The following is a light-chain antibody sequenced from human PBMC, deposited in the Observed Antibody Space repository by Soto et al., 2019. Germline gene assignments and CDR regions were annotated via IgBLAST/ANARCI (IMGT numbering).Light chain of an antibody. J-gene: IGLJ1*01. CDR1: SSDVGGYNY. CDR2: DVS. Sequence: QSVLTQPASVSGSPGQSITISCTGTSSDVGGYNYVSWYQQHPGKAPKLMIYDVSNRPSGVSIRFSGSKSGNTASLTIFGLQAEDEADYYCSSYTSSSTLEVFRTGTKVTVL. V-gene: IGLV2-14*01. CDR3: SSYTSSSTLEV.